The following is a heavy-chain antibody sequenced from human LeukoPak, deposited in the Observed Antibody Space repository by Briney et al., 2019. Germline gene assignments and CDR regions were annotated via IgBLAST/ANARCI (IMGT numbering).Heavy chain of an antibody. V-gene: IGHV3-30*18. CDR1: GFTFSYYG. CDR3: AKEYSGSHSGRGIFEY. J-gene: IGHJ4*02. CDR2: ISYDGCNK. Sequence: GGSLRLSCAASGFTFSYYGMHWVRQAPGKGLEWVAVISYDGCNKYYVDSVKGRFTISRDNSKNTLYVQMNSLRAEDTAVYYCAKEYSGSHSGRGIFEYWGQGTLVTVSS. D-gene: IGHD1-26*01.